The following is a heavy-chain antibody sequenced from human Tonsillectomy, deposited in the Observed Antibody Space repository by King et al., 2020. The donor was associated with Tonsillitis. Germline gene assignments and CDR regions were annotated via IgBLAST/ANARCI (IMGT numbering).Heavy chain of an antibody. Sequence: QMQLQESGPGLVKPSETLSLTCTVSGGSISPYYWSWIRQPPGKGLDWIGYIHHSGSTNYSPSLKSRVTISVDTSKNQFSLKLSSVTAADTAVYYCARVGGDCNGGSCYGPYYYYYMDVWGKGTTVTVSS. J-gene: IGHJ6*03. CDR1: GGSISPYY. D-gene: IGHD2-15*01. CDR2: IHHSGST. V-gene: IGHV4-59*01. CDR3: ARVGGDCNGGSCYGPYYYYYMDV.